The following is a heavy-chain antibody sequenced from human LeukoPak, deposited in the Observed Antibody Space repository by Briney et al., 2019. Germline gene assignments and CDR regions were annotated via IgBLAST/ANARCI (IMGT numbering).Heavy chain of an antibody. CDR3: ARDNGYSYGNFDY. J-gene: IGHJ4*02. V-gene: IGHV3-48*03. CDR1: GFTLSSYE. Sequence: GGSLRLSCAASGFTLSSYEMNWVRQAPGKGLEWVSYISSSGSTIYYADSVKGRFTISRDNAKNSLYLQMNSLRAEDTAVYYCARDNGYSYGNFDYWGQGTLVTVSS. CDR2: ISSSGSTI. D-gene: IGHD5-18*01.